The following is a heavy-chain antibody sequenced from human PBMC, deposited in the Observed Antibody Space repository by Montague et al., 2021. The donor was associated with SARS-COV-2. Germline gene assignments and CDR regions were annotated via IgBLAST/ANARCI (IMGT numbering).Heavy chain of an antibody. CDR1: GGSFSGYY. V-gene: IGHV4-34*01. D-gene: IGHD6-13*01. CDR2: INHSGRT. J-gene: IGHJ5*02. Sequence: SETLSLTCAVYGGSFSGYYWSWISQPPGKGLEWIGGINHSGRTNYNPSLKSRVTISVDTSKNHFSLRLSSVTAADTAVYYCARSGSWGIFDPWGQGTLVIVSS. CDR3: ARSGSWGIFDP.